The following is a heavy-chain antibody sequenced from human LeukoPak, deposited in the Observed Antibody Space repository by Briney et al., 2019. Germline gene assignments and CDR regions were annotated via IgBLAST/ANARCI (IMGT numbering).Heavy chain of an antibody. CDR3: ARRRTASDAFDI. CDR2: IYYSGST. D-gene: IGHD6-25*01. CDR1: GGSISSSSYY. Sequence: SETPSLTCTVSGGSISSSSYYWGWIRQPPGKGLEWIGSIYYSGSTYYNPSLKSRVTISVDTSKNQFSLKLSSVTAADTAVYYCARRRTASDAFDIWGQGTMVTVSS. J-gene: IGHJ3*02. V-gene: IGHV4-39*01.